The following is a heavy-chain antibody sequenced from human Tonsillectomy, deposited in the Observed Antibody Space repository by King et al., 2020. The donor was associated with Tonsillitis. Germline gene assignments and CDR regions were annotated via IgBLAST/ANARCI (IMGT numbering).Heavy chain of an antibody. Sequence: QLQESGPGLVKPSETLSLTCSVSGGSISSGIYYWGWIRQPPGKGLEWIGSIYYSGSTHYNPSLKSRVTISVDTSKNQFSLKLTSVSAADTAVYYCARQSLAFAPNYFDYWGQGTLVTVSS. CDR3: ARQSLAFAPNYFDY. V-gene: IGHV4-39*01. D-gene: IGHD3-3*02. CDR1: GGSISSGIYY. J-gene: IGHJ4*02. CDR2: IYYSGST.